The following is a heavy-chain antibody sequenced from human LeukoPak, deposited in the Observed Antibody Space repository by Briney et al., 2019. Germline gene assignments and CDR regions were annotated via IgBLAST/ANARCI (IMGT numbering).Heavy chain of an antibody. D-gene: IGHD3-10*01. J-gene: IGHJ3*01. CDR3: AKDSYVSGRPLHTFDV. Sequence: GGSLRLSCAASGFTFSSYAMSWVRQAPGKGLEWVSGISGDGASTHYAESVKGQFTISRDNSQNTLFLQMNSLRVEDTAIYYCAKDSYVSGRPLHTFDVWGQGTMVTVSS. CDR1: GFTFSSYA. CDR2: ISGDGAST. V-gene: IGHV3-23*01.